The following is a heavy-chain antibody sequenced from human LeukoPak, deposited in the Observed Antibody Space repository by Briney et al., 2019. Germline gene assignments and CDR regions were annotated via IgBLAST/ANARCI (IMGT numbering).Heavy chain of an antibody. J-gene: IGHJ4*02. Sequence: PGGSLRLSCAASGFTFSNAWMRWVRQAPGKGLEWVGRIKSKTDGGTTDYAAPVKGRFTISRDDSKNTLYLQMNSLKTEDTAVYYCTTDSPFNYYDSSGYTDYWGQGTLVTVSS. V-gene: IGHV3-15*01. CDR2: IKSKTDGGTT. D-gene: IGHD3-22*01. CDR3: TTDSPFNYYDSSGYTDY. CDR1: GFTFSNAW.